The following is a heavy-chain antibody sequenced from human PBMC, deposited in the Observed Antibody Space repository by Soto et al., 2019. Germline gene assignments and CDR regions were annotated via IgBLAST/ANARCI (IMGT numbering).Heavy chain of an antibody. CDR3: ARPLSKSSSGFDL. V-gene: IGHV3-74*03. CDR1: GFTFRNNW. D-gene: IGHD6-19*01. J-gene: IGHJ3*01. CDR2: ISTDGSFT. Sequence: EQLVESGGTLVQPGGSLRLSCVTSGFTFRNNWMHWVRQAPGLGPEGVSGISTDGSFTTYADSVKGRFTISRDNAKNKVYLQMNRLRVEDTALYYCARPLSKSSSGFDLWGQGTMVTVSS.